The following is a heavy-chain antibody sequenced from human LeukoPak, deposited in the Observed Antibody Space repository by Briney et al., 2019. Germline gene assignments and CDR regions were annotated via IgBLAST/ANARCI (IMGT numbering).Heavy chain of an antibody. J-gene: IGHJ5*02. CDR1: GYTFTSYY. Sequence: ASVKVSCKASGYTFTSYYMHWVRQAPGQGLEWMGIINPSGGSTSYAQKFQGRVTMTRDTSTSTVYMELSSLRSEDTAVYYCAREGADIVLMVYAIHSNWSDPWGQGTLVTVSS. CDR2: INPSGGST. CDR3: AREGADIVLMVYAIHSNWSDP. V-gene: IGHV1-46*01. D-gene: IGHD2-8*01.